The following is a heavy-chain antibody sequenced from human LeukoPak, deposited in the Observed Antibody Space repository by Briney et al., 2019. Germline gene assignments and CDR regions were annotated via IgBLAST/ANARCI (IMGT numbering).Heavy chain of an antibody. CDR1: GFTFSSCA. D-gene: IGHD3-22*01. Sequence: GGSLTLSCAGSGFTFSSCAMSWVRQAPGRGLEGVSGISGSGGRTYYADSVKGRFTISRDNSKNTLYLQMNSLRAEDTALYYCAKTRYDSGGFPFDYWGQGNLVTVSS. CDR2: ISGSGGRT. J-gene: IGHJ4*02. V-gene: IGHV3-23*01. CDR3: AKTRYDSGGFPFDY.